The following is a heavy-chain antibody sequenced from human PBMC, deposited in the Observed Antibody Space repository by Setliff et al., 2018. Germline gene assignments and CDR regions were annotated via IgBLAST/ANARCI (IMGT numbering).Heavy chain of an antibody. CDR1: GFDYA. CDR2: ISYDGSNK. D-gene: IGHD6-19*01. J-gene: IGHJ4*02. CDR3: ARVRSSLAVPGSADY. Sequence: GGSLRLSCVVSGFDYAMHWVRQASGKGLEWVAFISYDGSNKDYADSVKGRFTISRDNPKNSLYLQMNSLRAEDTAVYYCARVRSSLAVPGSADYWGQGTLVTVSS. V-gene: IGHV3-30*07.